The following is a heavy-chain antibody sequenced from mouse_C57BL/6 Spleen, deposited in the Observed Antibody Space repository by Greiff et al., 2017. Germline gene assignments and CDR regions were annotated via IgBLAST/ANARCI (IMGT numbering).Heavy chain of an antibody. J-gene: IGHJ3*01. Sequence: EVKLMESGGGLVKPGGSLKLSCAASGFTFSSYTMSWVRQTPEKRLEWVATISGGGGNTYYPDSVKGRFTISRDNAKNTLYLQMSSLRSEDTALYYCARHGNYPFAYWGQGTLVTVSA. CDR3: ARHGNYPFAY. D-gene: IGHD2-1*01. CDR1: GFTFSSYT. CDR2: ISGGGGNT. V-gene: IGHV5-9*01.